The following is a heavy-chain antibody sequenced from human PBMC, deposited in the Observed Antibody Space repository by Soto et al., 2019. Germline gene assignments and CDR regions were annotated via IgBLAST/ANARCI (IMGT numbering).Heavy chain of an antibody. CDR2: IYHSGST. J-gene: IGHJ5*02. Sequence: SETLSLTCAVSGVSISSGGYSWSWIRQPPGKGLEWIGYIYHSGSTYYNPSLKSRVTISVDRSKNQFSLKLSSVTAADTAVYYCARDRGTGGWYNWFDPWGQGTLVTVSS. V-gene: IGHV4-30-2*01. CDR3: ARDRGTGGWYNWFDP. CDR1: GVSISSGGYS. D-gene: IGHD7-27*01.